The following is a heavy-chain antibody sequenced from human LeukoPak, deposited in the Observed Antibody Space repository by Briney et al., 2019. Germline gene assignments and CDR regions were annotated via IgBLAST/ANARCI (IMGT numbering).Heavy chain of an antibody. J-gene: IGHJ5*02. CDR2: IYYSGST. D-gene: IGHD6-13*01. Sequence: NPSEALSLTCTVSGGSISSSSYYWGWIRQPPGKGLEWIGSIYYSGSTYYNPSLKSRVTISVDTSKNQFSLKLSSVTAADTAVYYCARHSRDSSFRAAAGSFDPWGQGTLVTVSS. V-gene: IGHV4-39*01. CDR1: GGSISSSSYY. CDR3: ARHSRDSSFRAAAGSFDP.